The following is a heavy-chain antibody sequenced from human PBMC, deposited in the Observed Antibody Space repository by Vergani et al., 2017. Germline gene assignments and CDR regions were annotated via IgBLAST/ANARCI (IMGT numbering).Heavy chain of an antibody. Sequence: QVQLVESGGGVVQPGRSLRLSCAASGFTFSSYGMHWVRQAPGKGLEWVAVISYDGSNKYYADSVKGRFTISRDNSKNTLYLQMNSLRAEDTAVYYCASLPADGLVHVGGGGQGTLVTVSS. CDR1: GFTFSSYG. V-gene: IGHV3-30*03. J-gene: IGHJ4*02. CDR2: ISYDGSNK. CDR3: ASLPADGLVHVGG. D-gene: IGHD3-22*01.